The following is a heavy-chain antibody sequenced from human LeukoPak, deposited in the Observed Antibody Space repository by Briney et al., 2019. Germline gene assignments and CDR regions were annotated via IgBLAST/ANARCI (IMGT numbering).Heavy chain of an antibody. J-gene: IGHJ4*02. V-gene: IGHV4-4*07. D-gene: IGHD5-18*01. CDR2: IYTSGST. CDR3: AREGYSYGFDY. CDR1: GGSISSYY. Sequence: SETLSLTCTVSGGSISSYYWSWIRQPAGKGLEWIGRIYTSGSTNYNPSLKSRVTISVDTSKNQFSLKLSSVTAAGTAVYYCAREGYSYGFDYWGQRTLVTVSS.